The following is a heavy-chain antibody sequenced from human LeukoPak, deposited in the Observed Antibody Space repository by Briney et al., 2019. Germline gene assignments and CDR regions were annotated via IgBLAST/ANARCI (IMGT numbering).Heavy chain of an antibody. J-gene: IGHJ4*02. D-gene: IGHD6-19*01. CDR2: ISAYNGNT. CDR1: GYTFTNYG. V-gene: IGHV1-18*04. CDR3: ARDSPVAGSFDS. Sequence: PGASVKVSCKASGYTFTNYGISWVRQAPGQGLEWMAWISAYNGNTNYAQKFQDRVTMTTDTSTSTASMELRSLTSDDTAVYYCARDSPVAGSFDSWGQGTLVTVSS.